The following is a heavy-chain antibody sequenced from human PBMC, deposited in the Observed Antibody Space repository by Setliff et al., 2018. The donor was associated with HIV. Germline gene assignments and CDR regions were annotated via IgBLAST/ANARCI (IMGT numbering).Heavy chain of an antibody. J-gene: IGHJ6*03. V-gene: IGHV1-69*13. D-gene: IGHD2-21*01. CDR3: ARNSAPPYYTDYYIDV. CDR2: IIPMFGTA. Sequence: ASVKVSCKASGGGFSNFAINWVRQAPGQGLEWVGGIIPMFGTANYAQKFLGRVTITADASTTTAYMDLSSLRSEDTAVYYCARNSAPPYYTDYYIDVWGRGTTVTVSS. CDR1: GGGFSNFA.